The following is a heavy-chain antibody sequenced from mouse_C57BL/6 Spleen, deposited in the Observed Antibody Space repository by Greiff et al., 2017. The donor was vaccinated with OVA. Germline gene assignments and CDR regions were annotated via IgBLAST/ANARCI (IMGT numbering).Heavy chain of an antibody. D-gene: IGHD2-5*01. J-gene: IGHJ2*01. CDR2: INPSSGYT. CDR3: ARLTPPYDYSNYDFDY. Sequence: QVQLKESGAELAKPGASVKLSCKASGYTFTSYWMHWVKQRPGQGLEWIGYINPSSGYTKYNQKFKDKATLTADKSSSTAYMQLSSLTYEDSAVYYCARLTPPYDYSNYDFDYWGQGTTLTVSS. CDR1: GYTFTSYW. V-gene: IGHV1-7*01.